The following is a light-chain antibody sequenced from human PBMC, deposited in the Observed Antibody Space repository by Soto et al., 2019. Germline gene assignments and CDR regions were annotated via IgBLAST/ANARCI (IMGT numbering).Light chain of an antibody. V-gene: IGLV1-44*01. CDR3: AAWDGSLNVVL. J-gene: IGLJ2*01. CDR2: STN. Sequence: QSVLTQPPSASGTPGXRVTISCSGSSSNIGSNTVNWYQQLPGSAPKLLIYSTNQRPSGVPDRFSXSKSXXSASXAXXGLQSEDEADYYCAAWDGSLNVVLFGGGTKVTVL. CDR1: SSNIGSNT.